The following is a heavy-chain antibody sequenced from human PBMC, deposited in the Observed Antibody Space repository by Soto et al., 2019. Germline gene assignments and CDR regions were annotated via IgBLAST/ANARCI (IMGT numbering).Heavy chain of an antibody. CDR1: GGSISSGGYY. J-gene: IGHJ4*02. Sequence: QVQLQESGPGLVKPSQTLSLTCTVSGGSISSGGYYWSWIRQHPGKGLEWIGYIYYSGSTYYNPSLKSRVTISVDTSKNQFSLKLSSVTAADTAVYYCARVAEHIVVVTAIRAGYYFDYWGQGTLVTVSS. CDR3: ARVAEHIVVVTAIRAGYYFDY. CDR2: IYYSGST. V-gene: IGHV4-31*03. D-gene: IGHD2-21*02.